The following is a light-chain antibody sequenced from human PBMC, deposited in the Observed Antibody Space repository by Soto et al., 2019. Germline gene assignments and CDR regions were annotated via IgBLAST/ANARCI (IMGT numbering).Light chain of an antibody. CDR1: SSNIGAGYD. V-gene: IGLV1-40*01. CDR3: HSYDSSLGGSV. J-gene: IGLJ3*02. CDR2: GNN. Sequence: QSALTQPPSVSGAPGLRVTISCTGSSSNIGAGYDVHWYRQLPGTAPKLLIYGNNNRPSGVPERFSASKSGTSASLAITGLQAEDEADYYCHSYDSSLGGSVFGGGTKLTVL.